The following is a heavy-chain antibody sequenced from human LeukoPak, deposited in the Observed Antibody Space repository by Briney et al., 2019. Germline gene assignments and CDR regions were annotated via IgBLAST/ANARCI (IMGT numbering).Heavy chain of an antibody. CDR2: IHHSGST. J-gene: IGHJ4*02. V-gene: IGHV4-31*03. D-gene: IGHD5-12*01. CDR1: GGSISSGNYY. Sequence: SETLSLTCTVSGGSISSGNYYWSWIRQHPGKGLEWIGYIHHSGSTYYNPSLKSRVIISVDTSKNQFSLKLNSVTAADTAVYYCARPEKYGGYDFDYWGQGTLVTVSS. CDR3: ARPEKYGGYDFDY.